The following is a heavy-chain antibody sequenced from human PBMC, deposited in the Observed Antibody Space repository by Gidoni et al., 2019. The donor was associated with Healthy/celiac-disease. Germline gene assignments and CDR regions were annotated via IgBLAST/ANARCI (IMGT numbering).Heavy chain of an antibody. Sequence: QVQLQQWGAGLLKPSEPLSLTCAVYGGSFSGYYWSWIRQPPGKGLEWIGEINHSGSTNYNPSLKSRVTISVDTSKNQFSLKLSSVTAADTAVYYCARMAHPSARTYYYGSGSYYPWGQGTLVTVSS. CDR3: ARMAHPSARTYYYGSGSYYP. D-gene: IGHD3-10*01. J-gene: IGHJ5*02. CDR1: GGSFSGYY. CDR2: INHSGST. V-gene: IGHV4-34*01.